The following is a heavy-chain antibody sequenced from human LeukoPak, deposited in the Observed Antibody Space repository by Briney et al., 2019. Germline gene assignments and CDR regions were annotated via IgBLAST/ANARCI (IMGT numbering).Heavy chain of an antibody. CDR3: AGHDYDFWSGYYAIFDY. CDR2: IYYSGST. Sequence: SATLSLTCTVAGGSISSSYWSWIRQPPGKGLEWSVYIYYSGSTNYNPSLKSRVTISVDTSKNQFSLKLSSVTAADTAVYYCAGHDYDFWSGYYAIFDYWGQGTLVTVSS. J-gene: IGHJ4*02. CDR1: GGSISSSY. V-gene: IGHV4-59*08. D-gene: IGHD3-3*01.